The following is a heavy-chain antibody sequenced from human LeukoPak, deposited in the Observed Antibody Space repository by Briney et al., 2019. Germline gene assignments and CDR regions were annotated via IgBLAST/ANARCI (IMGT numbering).Heavy chain of an antibody. CDR2: MNPNSGNT. Sequence: ASVKVSCKASGYTFTSYDINWVRQATGQGLEWMGWMNPNSGNTGYAQKFQGRVTITRNTSISTAYMELSSLRSEDTAVYYCAKVKIAAAGLSPRGYYYMDVWGKGTTVTVSS. J-gene: IGHJ6*03. CDR1: GYTFTSYD. CDR3: AKVKIAAAGLSPRGYYYMDV. D-gene: IGHD6-13*01. V-gene: IGHV1-8*03.